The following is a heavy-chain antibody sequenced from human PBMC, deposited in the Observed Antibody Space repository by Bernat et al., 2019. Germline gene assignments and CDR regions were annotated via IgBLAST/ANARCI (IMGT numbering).Heavy chain of an antibody. Sequence: EVQVLESGGGLGQPGGSLRLSCAASGFNFSSYAMSWVRQAPGKGLEWVSGISGSGGTTYYADSVKGRFTISRDNSKNTLYLQMNSLRAEDTAVYYCARNLCSGGSCYSVLADYWGQGTLVTVSS. J-gene: IGHJ4*02. V-gene: IGHV3-23*01. CDR2: ISGSGGTT. CDR3: ARNLCSGGSCYSVLADY. D-gene: IGHD2-15*01. CDR1: GFNFSSYA.